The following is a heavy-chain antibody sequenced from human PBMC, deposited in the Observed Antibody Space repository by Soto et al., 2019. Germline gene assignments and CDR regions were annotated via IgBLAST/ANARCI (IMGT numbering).Heavy chain of an antibody. V-gene: IGHV3-21*01. Sequence: GGSLRLSCAASGFTFSRYAMNWVRQAPGKGLEWVAYVDSLSNLIYYADSVRGRFSISRDNAGNSLFLHMANLRAEDTAVYYCTRDPSLDSVGADCYVYWGQGTKVTVSS. CDR2: VDSLSNLI. J-gene: IGHJ4*02. CDR3: TRDPSLDSVGADCYVY. D-gene: IGHD2-15*01. CDR1: GFTFSRYA.